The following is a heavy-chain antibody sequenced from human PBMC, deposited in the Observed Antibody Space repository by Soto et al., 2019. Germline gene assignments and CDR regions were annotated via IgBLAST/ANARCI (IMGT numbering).Heavy chain of an antibody. CDR3: AKDVSLGSGTYGHFDN. Sequence: EVQLLESGGGLVQPGESLRLSCAASGLTFSSYAMSWVRQAPGKGLEWVSGISGSGGGTHYADSVRGRLTISRDNSKNTLYLQMNTLGAEDTAVYYCAKDVSLGSGTYGHFDNWGQGTLVTVSS. D-gene: IGHD3-10*01. J-gene: IGHJ4*02. CDR1: GLTFSSYA. CDR2: ISGSGGGT. V-gene: IGHV3-23*01.